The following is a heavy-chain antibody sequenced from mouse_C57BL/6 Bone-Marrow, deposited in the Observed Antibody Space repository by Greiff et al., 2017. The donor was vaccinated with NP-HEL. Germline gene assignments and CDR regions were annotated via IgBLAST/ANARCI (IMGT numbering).Heavy chain of an antibody. CDR3: ARDGTGDFDY. CDR1: GFTFSDYG. D-gene: IGHD1-2*01. CDR2: ISSGSSTT. V-gene: IGHV5-17*01. Sequence: EVMLVESGGGLVKPGGSLKLSCAASGFTFSDYGMHWVRQAPEKGLEWVGYISSGSSTTYYADTVKGRFTISRDNATNTLFLQMTSLRSEDTAMYYCARDGTGDFDYWGQGTTLTVSS. J-gene: IGHJ2*01.